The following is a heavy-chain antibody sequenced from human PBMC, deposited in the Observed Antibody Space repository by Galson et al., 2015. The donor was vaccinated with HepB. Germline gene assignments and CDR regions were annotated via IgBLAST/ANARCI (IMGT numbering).Heavy chain of an antibody. CDR1: GFTFTDYY. V-gene: IGHV3-11*01. CDR2: ITNSGTTI. D-gene: IGHD6-19*01. J-gene: IGHJ5*02. Sequence: LRLSCAASGFTFTDYYMSWIRQAPGKGLEGVSYITNSGTTIYFADSMKGRFTISRDNAKNSLYLHMNSLRAEDSAVYYCARGRSAWSTHDWFDPWGQGTLVTVSS. CDR3: ARGRSAWSTHDWFDP.